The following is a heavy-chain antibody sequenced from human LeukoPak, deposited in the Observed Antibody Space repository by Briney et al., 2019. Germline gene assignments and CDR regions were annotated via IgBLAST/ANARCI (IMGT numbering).Heavy chain of an antibody. V-gene: IGHV4-34*01. CDR3: ARGRQDVTMIVVVMTAVSYYLVV. J-gene: IGHJ6*03. CDR1: GGSFSGYY. Sequence: SETLSLTCAVYGGSFSGYYWTWIRQTPGKGLEWIGEMNPSGSTNYNPSLKSRVTISVDTSKNQFSLKLSSVTAADTAVYYCARGRQDVTMIVVVMTAVSYYLVVWGKGTTVTVS. D-gene: IGHD3-22*01. CDR2: MNPSGST.